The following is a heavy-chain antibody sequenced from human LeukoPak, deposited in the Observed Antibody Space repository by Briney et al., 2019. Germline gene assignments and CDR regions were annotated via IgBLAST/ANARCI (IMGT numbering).Heavy chain of an antibody. V-gene: IGHV3-23*01. Sequence: GGSLRLSCAASGFTFSSYAMGWVRQAPGKGLEWVSAISGSGGSTYYADSVKGRFTISRDNSKNTLYLQMNSLRAEDTAVYYCKSWRDYSNNWFDPWGQGTLVTVSS. CDR3: KSWRDYSNNWFDP. CDR1: GFTFSSYA. D-gene: IGHD4-11*01. J-gene: IGHJ5*02. CDR2: ISGSGGST.